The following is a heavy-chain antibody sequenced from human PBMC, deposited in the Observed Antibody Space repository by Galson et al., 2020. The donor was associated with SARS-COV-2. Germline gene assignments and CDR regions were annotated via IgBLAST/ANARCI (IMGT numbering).Heavy chain of an antibody. CDR3: ARDEDGYNDV. D-gene: IGHD5-12*01. CDR2: IKQDGSDR. Sequence: PGGSLGLSCAASGFTFSSNWMSWVRQAPGQGLQWVANIKQDGSDRYYVDSVKGRFTISTDYAKNSVSLQMNNLRADDTAVYYCARDEDGYNDVWGQGTLVAVSS. V-gene: IGHV3-7*01. CDR1: GFTFSSNW. J-gene: IGHJ1*01.